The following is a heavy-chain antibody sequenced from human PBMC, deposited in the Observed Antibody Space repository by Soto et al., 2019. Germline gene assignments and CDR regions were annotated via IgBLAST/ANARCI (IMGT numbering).Heavy chain of an antibody. J-gene: IGHJ4*02. CDR3: GRGRSGQIVVFY. V-gene: IGHV1-2*02. CDR1: GYSFTGHY. D-gene: IGHD1-26*01. Sequence: ASVKVSCKASGYSFTGHYIHWVRQAPEQGPEWMGEIGPESGATRYAQKFEGRVTMTMDTSITKVYMELNNLRPDDTAIYYCGRGRSGQIVVFYWGQGTPVTVSS. CDR2: IGPESGAT.